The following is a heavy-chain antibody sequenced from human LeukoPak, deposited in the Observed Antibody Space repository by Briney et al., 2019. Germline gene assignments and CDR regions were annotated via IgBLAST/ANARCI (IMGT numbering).Heavy chain of an antibody. Sequence: PSETLSLTCTVSGGSNSGYYWSWIRQPPGKGLEWIGNIHYSGGTKYNPSLKSRVTISVDTSKNQFSLQLDSVTPEDTAVYYCARDQDGMDVWGQGTTVTVSS. J-gene: IGHJ6*02. CDR3: ARDQDGMDV. V-gene: IGHV4-59*12. CDR2: IHYSGGT. CDR1: GGSNSGYY.